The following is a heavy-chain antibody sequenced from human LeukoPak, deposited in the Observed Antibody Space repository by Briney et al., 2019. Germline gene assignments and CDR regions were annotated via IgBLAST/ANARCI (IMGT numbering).Heavy chain of an antibody. Sequence: PSETLSVTCNVSGGAISSRIYYWGWIRQPPGKGLEWIGSMDYSGSTYYNPSLKSRVTISVDTSKNQFSLKLSSVTAADTAVHYCARHSWAGKMSWFDPWGQAWLVTVSS. V-gene: IGHV4-39*01. D-gene: IGHD3-10*01. J-gene: IGHJ5*02. CDR2: MDYSGST. CDR3: ARHSWAGKMSWFDP. CDR1: GGAISSRIYY.